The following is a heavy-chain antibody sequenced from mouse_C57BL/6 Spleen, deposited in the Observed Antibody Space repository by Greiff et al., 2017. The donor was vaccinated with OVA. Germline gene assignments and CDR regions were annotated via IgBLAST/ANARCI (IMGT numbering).Heavy chain of an antibody. Sequence: QVQLQQSGAELVRPGASVKMSCKASGYTFTSYNLHWVKQTPRQGLEWIGAIYPGNGDTSYNQKFTGKDTLTVVKSSSTAYMQLSSLTSEDSAVYFCARERGGQLRLPFAYWGQGTLVTVSA. J-gene: IGHJ3*01. CDR3: ARERGGQLRLPFAY. D-gene: IGHD3-2*02. CDR2: IYPGNGDT. CDR1: GYTFTSYN. V-gene: IGHV1-12*01.